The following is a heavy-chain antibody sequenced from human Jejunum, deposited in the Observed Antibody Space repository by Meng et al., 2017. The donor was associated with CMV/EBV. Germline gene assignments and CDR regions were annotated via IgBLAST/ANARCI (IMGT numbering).Heavy chain of an antibody. CDR3: AKNLWVPAAPHAFDA. CDR2: IHSGGVTT. J-gene: IGHJ3*01. D-gene: IGHD2-2*01. Sequence: ASGFIFGSHGMSWVRQAPGKGLEWVSVIHSGGVTTYYADSVKGRFTVSRDASKLYLQMDSLRVEDTAVYYCAKNLWVPAAPHAFDAWGQGTMVTVSS. CDR1: GFIFGSHG. V-gene: IGHV3-23*03.